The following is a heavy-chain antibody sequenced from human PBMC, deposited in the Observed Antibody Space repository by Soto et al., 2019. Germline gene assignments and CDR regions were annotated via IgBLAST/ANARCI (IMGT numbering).Heavy chain of an antibody. Sequence: SETLYLTCAVYGGSFIGYYWSWIRQPPGKGLEWVGEINHSGSTNYNPSLKSRVTISVDTSKNQFSLKLSSVTAADTAVYYCARDGGYSSSSGQNYGMDVWGQGTTVTVSS. CDR1: GGSFIGYY. V-gene: IGHV4-34*01. CDR3: ARDGGYSSSSGQNYGMDV. CDR2: INHSGST. J-gene: IGHJ6*02. D-gene: IGHD6-6*01.